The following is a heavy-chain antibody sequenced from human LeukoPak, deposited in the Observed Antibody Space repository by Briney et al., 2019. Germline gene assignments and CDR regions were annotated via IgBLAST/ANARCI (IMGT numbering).Heavy chain of an antibody. D-gene: IGHD3-10*01. V-gene: IGHV3-7*01. CDR2: IKQDGSEK. CDR3: ARIRVMDLYYFDY. J-gene: IGHJ4*02. Sequence: GGSLRLSCAASGFTFSSYWMSWVRQAPGKGLEWVANIKQDGSEKYYVDSVKGRFTISRDNAKNSLYLQVNSLRAEDTAVYYCARIRVMDLYYFDYWGQGTLVTVSS. CDR1: GFTFSSYW.